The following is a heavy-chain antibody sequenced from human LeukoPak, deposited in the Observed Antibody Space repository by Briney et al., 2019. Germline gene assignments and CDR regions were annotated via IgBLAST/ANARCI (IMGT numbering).Heavy chain of an antibody. Sequence: PGRSLRLSCAASGFTFSSYAMSWVRQAPGKGLEWVSAISGSGGSTYYADSVKGRFTISRDNSKNTLYLQMSSLRVEDTAVYYCAKIPDVSDYWGQGTLVTVSS. CDR2: ISGSGGST. D-gene: IGHD5/OR15-5a*01. CDR1: GFTFSSYA. CDR3: AKIPDVSDY. V-gene: IGHV3-23*01. J-gene: IGHJ4*02.